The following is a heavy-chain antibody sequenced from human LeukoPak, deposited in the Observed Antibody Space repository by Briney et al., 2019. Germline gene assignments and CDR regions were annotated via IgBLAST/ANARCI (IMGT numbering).Heavy chain of an antibody. CDR3: ARTARHYDFWSGYYISD. CDR2: MNPNSGNT. J-gene: IGHJ4*02. V-gene: IGHV1-8*01. CDR1: GYTFTSYD. Sequence: ASVKVSCKASGYTFTSYDITWVRQATGQGLEWMGWMNPNSGNTGYAQKFQGRVTMTRNTSISTAYMELSSLRSEDTAVYYCARTARHYDFWSGYYISDWGQGTLVTVSS. D-gene: IGHD3-3*01.